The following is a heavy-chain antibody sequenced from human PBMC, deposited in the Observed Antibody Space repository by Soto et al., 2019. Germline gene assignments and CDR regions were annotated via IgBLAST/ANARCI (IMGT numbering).Heavy chain of an antibody. J-gene: IGHJ4*02. V-gene: IGHV4-59*01. D-gene: IGHD2-21*02. CDR2: IYYSGST. Sequence: SETLSLTCTVSGGSISSYYWSWIRQPPGKGLEWIGYIYYSGSTNYNPSLKSRVTISVDTSKNQFSLKLSSVTAADTAVYYCARGGDYVSRLFDYWGQGXLVTVSS. CDR1: GGSISSYY. CDR3: ARGGDYVSRLFDY.